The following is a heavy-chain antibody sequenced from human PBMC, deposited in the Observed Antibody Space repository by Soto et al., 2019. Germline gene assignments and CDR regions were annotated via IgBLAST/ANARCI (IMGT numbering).Heavy chain of an antibody. D-gene: IGHD3-3*01. V-gene: IGHV3-30-3*01. CDR3: ARSLGSWEFLEWLSDPGGDYYYGMDV. Sequence: QVQLVESGGGVVQPGRSLRLSCAASGFTFSSYAMHWVRQAPGKGLEWVAVISYDGSNKYYADSVKGRFTLSRDNSKNTLYLQMNSLRAEDTAVYYCARSLGSWEFLEWLSDPGGDYYYGMDVWGQGTTVTVSS. CDR1: GFTFSSYA. J-gene: IGHJ6*02. CDR2: ISYDGSNK.